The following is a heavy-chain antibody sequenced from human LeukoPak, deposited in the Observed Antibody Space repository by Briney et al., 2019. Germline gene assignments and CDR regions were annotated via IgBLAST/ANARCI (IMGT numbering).Heavy chain of an antibody. CDR2: ISGSGAGT. V-gene: IGHV3-23*01. J-gene: IGHJ4*02. Sequence: GGSLRLSCAASGFTFSNFAMSWVRQAPGKGLQWVSGISGSGAGTYYADSVKGRFTISRDNSKNTLYLQMNSLRAEDTAVYYCAKDLGSYPDYWGQGTLVTVSS. CDR1: GFTFSNFA. CDR3: AKDLGSYPDY. D-gene: IGHD1-26*01.